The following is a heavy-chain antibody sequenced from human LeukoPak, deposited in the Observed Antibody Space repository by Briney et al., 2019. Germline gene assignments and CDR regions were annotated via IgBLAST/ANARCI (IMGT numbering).Heavy chain of an antibody. Sequence: ASVKVSCKASGYTFTGYYMHWVRQAPGQGLEWMGWISPNSGGTSYAQKFQGRVTMTRDTSISTAYMELSRLRSDDTAVYYCARTSNFDWLLMDYWGQGTLVTVSS. J-gene: IGHJ4*02. CDR2: ISPNSGGT. CDR1: GYTFTGYY. CDR3: ARTSNFDWLLMDY. V-gene: IGHV1-2*02. D-gene: IGHD3-9*01.